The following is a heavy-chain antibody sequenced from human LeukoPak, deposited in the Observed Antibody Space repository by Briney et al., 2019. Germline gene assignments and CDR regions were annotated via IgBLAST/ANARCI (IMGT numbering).Heavy chain of an antibody. Sequence: SVKVSCKASGGTFSSYAISWVRQAPGQGLEWVGGTIPIFGTANYAQKFQGRVTITADESTSTAYMELSSLRSEDTAVYYCARSGYSYGYVAFDIWGQGTMVTVSS. J-gene: IGHJ3*02. CDR2: TIPIFGTA. V-gene: IGHV1-69*13. CDR3: ARSGYSYGYVAFDI. D-gene: IGHD5-18*01. CDR1: GGTFSSYA.